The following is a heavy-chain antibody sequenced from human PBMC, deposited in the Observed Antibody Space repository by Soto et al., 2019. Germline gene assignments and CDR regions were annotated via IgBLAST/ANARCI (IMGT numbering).Heavy chain of an antibody. CDR1: GGSISSYY. CDR3: AGAFSSSWSTPYY. Sequence: QVQLQESGPGLVKPSETLSLTCTVSGGSISSYYWSWIRQPPGKGLEWIEYIYYSGSTNYHPSLKSRVTISVDTPKNQFSLKLSSVTAADTAVYYCAGAFSSSWSTPYYWGQGTLVTVSS. CDR2: IYYSGST. V-gene: IGHV4-59*01. J-gene: IGHJ4*02. D-gene: IGHD6-13*01.